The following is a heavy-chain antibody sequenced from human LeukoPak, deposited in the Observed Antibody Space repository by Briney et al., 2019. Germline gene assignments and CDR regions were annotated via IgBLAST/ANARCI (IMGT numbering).Heavy chain of an antibody. CDR2: ISAYNGNT. J-gene: IGHJ6*02. D-gene: IGHD4-11*01. CDR1: GYTFTSYG. Sequence: ASVKVSCKASGYTFTSYGISWVRQAPGQGLEWMGWISAYNGNTNYAQKLQGRVTMTTDTSTSTAYMELRSLRSDDTAVYYCARDNPPMTTVTFYYYYYGMDVWGQGTTVTVSS. V-gene: IGHV1-18*01. CDR3: ARDNPPMTTVTFYYYYYGMDV.